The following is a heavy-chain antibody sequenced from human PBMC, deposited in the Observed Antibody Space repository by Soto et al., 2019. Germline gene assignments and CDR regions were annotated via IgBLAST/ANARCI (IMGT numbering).Heavy chain of an antibody. V-gene: IGHV4-59*08. Sequence: SETLPLTWRVSCGTIINYYWSWIRQPPGKGLEWIGYIYYSGSTNYNPSLKSRVTISVDTSKNQFSLKLSSVTAADTAVYYCARHEDDILTGYRLPLDYWGQGTLVTVSS. CDR1: CGTIINYY. J-gene: IGHJ4*02. CDR2: IYYSGST. CDR3: ARHEDDILTGYRLPLDY. D-gene: IGHD3-9*01.